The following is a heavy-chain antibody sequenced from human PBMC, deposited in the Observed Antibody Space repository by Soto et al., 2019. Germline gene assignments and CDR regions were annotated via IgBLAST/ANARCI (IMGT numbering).Heavy chain of an antibody. V-gene: IGHV1-18*01. CDR2: VSANNGHT. CDR3: ARGPEFDY. CDR1: GFTFSNYG. Sequence: ASVKVSCKASGFTFSNYGLNWVRQAPGQGLEWMGWVSANNGHTNYAQNLQGRVSMTTDTSTSTAYMELRGLTFDDTAVYYCARGPEFDYWGQGTLVTVSS. J-gene: IGHJ4*02.